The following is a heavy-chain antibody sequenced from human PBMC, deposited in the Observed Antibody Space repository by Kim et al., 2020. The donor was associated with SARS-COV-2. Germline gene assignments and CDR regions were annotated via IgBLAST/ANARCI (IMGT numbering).Heavy chain of an antibody. Sequence: ASVKVSCKASGYTFTSYAMHWVRQAPGQRLEWMGWINAGNGNTKYSQKFQGRVTITRDTSASTAYMELSSLRSEDTAVYYCAREGDYGSGSYAAYYFDYWGQGTLVTVSS. CDR1: GYTFTSYA. CDR3: AREGDYGSGSYAAYYFDY. V-gene: IGHV1-3*01. CDR2: INAGNGNT. D-gene: IGHD3-10*01. J-gene: IGHJ4*02.